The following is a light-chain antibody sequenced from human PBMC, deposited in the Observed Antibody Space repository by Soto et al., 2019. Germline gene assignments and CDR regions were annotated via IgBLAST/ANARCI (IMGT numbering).Light chain of an antibody. CDR3: QQRSNWPPKGT. CDR2: DAS. CDR1: QSVSSY. J-gene: IGKJ1*01. Sequence: EIVLTQSPATLSLSPGERATLSCRASQSVSSYLAWYQQKPGQAPRLLIYDASNRATGIPARFSGSGSGTDFTLTISSLEPKDFAVYYCQQRSNWPPKGTFGQGTKVEIK. V-gene: IGKV3-11*01.